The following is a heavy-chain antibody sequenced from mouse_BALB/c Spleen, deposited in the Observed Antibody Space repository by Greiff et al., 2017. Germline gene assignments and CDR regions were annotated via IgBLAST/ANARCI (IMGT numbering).Heavy chain of an antibody. Sequence: EVHLVESGGGLVKPGGSLKLSCAASGFTFSDYYMYWVRQTPEKRLEWVATISAGGSYTYYPDSVKGRFTISRDNAENSLYLQMSSLKSEDTAMYYCASPAGAYWGQGTLVTVSA. V-gene: IGHV5-4*02. J-gene: IGHJ3*01. CDR3: ASPAGAY. CDR1: GFTFSDYY. CDR2: ISAGGSYT.